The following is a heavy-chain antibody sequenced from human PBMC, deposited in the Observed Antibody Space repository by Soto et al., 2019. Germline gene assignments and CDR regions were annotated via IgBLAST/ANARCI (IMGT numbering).Heavy chain of an antibody. J-gene: IGHJ2*01. D-gene: IGHD3-22*01. V-gene: IGHV3-23*01. CDR2: ISGSGGST. Sequence: GGSLRLSCAASGFTFSSYAMSWVRQAPGKGLEWVSAISGSGGSTYYADSVMGRFTISRDNSKNTLYLQMNSLRAEDTAVYYCAKGPGGLAYYYDSSGYYWYFDLWGRGTLVTVSS. CDR3: AKGPGGLAYYYDSSGYYWYFDL. CDR1: GFTFSSYA.